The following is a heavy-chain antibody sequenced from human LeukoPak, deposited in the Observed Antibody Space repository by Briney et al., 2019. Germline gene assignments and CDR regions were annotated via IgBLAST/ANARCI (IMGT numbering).Heavy chain of an antibody. CDR3: VKEVVATIPPL. J-gene: IGHJ4*02. D-gene: IGHD5-12*01. V-gene: IGHV3-23*01. CDR2: IDTKGTRT. CDR1: GFILNNCA. Sequence: GGSLRLSCAASGFILNNCAMTWVRQAPGKGLQWVSGIDTKGTRTYYADSVKGRFTISRDNSKNTLFLQMNSLRAEDTAVYYCVKEVVATIPPLWGQGTLVTVSS.